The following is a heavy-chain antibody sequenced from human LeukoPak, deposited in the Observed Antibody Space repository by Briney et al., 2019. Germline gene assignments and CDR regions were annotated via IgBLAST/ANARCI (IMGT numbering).Heavy chain of an antibody. J-gene: IGHJ4*02. CDR2: IFPDDSNT. V-gene: IGHV5-51*01. CDR1: GYSFSNYW. Sequence: GESLKISCKCSGYSFSNYWIQWVRQMPGKGLEWMGVIFPDDSNTRYSPSFQGQVTISVDKSITTAYLHWSSLKASDTAMYFCARHISRSSTSSHFDSWGQGTLVTISS. D-gene: IGHD6-6*01. CDR3: ARHISRSSTSSHFDS.